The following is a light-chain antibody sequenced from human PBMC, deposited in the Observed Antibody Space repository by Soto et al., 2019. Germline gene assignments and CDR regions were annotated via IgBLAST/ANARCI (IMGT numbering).Light chain of an antibody. Sequence: QSVLTQPPAGSGAPGQMVSISCTGSTSNVGAPYDVHWYQHLPGTAPKLLIYGDNNRPSGVPDRFSGSKSGTSASLAITRLQAEDEADYYCQSYDISLHNYVFGTGTKV. CDR1: TSNVGAPYD. CDR2: GDN. J-gene: IGLJ1*01. V-gene: IGLV1-40*01. CDR3: QSYDISLHNYV.